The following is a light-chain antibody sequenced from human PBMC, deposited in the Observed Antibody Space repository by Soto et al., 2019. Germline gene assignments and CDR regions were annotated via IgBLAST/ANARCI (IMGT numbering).Light chain of an antibody. CDR1: SSDVGDYDY. V-gene: IGLV2-14*01. CDR2: EVS. J-gene: IGLJ2*01. Sequence: QSALTQPASVSGSPGQSITISCTGTSSDVGDYDYVSWYQQYAGKAPKMMIYEVSNRPSGVSNRFSGSKSGNTASLTISGLQAEDEADYYCSSYRSSNTLLFGGGTKPTVL. CDR3: SSYRSSNTLL.